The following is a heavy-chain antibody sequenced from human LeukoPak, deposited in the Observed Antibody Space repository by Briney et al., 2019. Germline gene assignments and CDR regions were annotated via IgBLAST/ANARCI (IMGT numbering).Heavy chain of an antibody. Sequence: SETLSLTCTVSGGSISSSSYYWGWIRQPPGKGLEWIGSIYYSGSTYYNPSLKSRVTISVDTSKNQFSLKLSSVTAADTAVYYCAGVSSGYCSGGSCCSGYYYYMDVWGKGTTVTVSS. J-gene: IGHJ6*03. CDR3: AGVSSGYCSGGSCCSGYYYYMDV. CDR1: GGSISSSSYY. CDR2: IYYSGST. V-gene: IGHV4-39*07. D-gene: IGHD2-15*01.